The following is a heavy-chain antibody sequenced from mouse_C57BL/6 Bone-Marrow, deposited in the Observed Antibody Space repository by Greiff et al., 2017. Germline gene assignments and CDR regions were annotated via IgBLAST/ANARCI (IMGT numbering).Heavy chain of an antibody. Sequence: QVQLQQPGAELVKPGASVKLSCKASGYTFTSYWMQWVKQRPGQGLEWIGEIDPSASYTNYTQKFKGKATLTVDTSSSTAYMQLSSLTSEDSAVCDCARSGGFAYWGQGTLVTVSA. CDR1: GYTFTSYW. CDR3: ARSGGFAY. CDR2: IDPSASYT. V-gene: IGHV1-50*01. J-gene: IGHJ3*01.